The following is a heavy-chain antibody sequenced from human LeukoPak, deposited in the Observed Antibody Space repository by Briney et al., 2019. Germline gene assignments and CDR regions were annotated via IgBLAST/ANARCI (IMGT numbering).Heavy chain of an antibody. D-gene: IGHD3-22*01. J-gene: IGHJ4*02. CDR3: ARDKKNDYYDSSGLFDY. CDR1: GYTFTSYY. CDR2: INPSGGST. Sequence: ASVKVSCKASGYTFTSYYMHWVRQAPGQGLEWMGIINPSGGSTSYAQKFQGRVTMTRDMSTSTVYMELSSLRSEDTAVHYCARDKKNDYYDSSGLFDYWGQGTLVTVSS. V-gene: IGHV1-46*01.